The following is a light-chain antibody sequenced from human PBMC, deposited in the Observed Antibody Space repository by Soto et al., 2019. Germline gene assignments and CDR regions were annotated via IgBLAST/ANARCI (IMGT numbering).Light chain of an antibody. CDR3: CSYAGTV. V-gene: IGLV2-23*01. CDR2: EGS. J-gene: IGLJ2*01. CDR1: SSDVGSYNL. Sequence: QSALTQPASVSGSPGQSITISCTGNSSDVGSYNLVSWYQQHPGKAPKLMIYEGSKRPSGVSNRFSGSKSGNTASLTISGLQAEDEADYYCCSYAGTVFGGGTKVTVL.